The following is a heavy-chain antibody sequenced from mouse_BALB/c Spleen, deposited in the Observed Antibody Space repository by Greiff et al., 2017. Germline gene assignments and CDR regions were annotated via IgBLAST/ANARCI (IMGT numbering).Heavy chain of an antibody. V-gene: IGHV2-9*02. Sequence: VQRVESGPGLVAPSQSLSITCTVSGFSLTSYGVHWVRQPPGKGLEWLGVIWAGGSTNYNSALMSRLSISKDNSKSQVFLKMNSLQTDDTAMYYCARDHYYYGSSHYAMDYWGQGTSVTVSS. J-gene: IGHJ4*01. CDR1: GFSLTSYG. D-gene: IGHD1-1*01. CDR3: ARDHYYYGSSHYAMDY. CDR2: IWAGGST.